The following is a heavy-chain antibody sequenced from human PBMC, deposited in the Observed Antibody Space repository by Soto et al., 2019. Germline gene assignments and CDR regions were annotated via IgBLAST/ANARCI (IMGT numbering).Heavy chain of an antibody. CDR1: GYAFTRYD. J-gene: IGHJ3*02. Sequence: ASVKVSCKAAGYAFTRYDISWVRQETGQGLEWMGWMNPNSGNTGYAQKIQGRVTMTRDSSTSTAYMEVSSLRFEDTAVYYCARAVNADAFDIWGQGTMVTVPS. CDR2: MNPNSGNT. D-gene: IGHD3-10*01. V-gene: IGHV1-8*01. CDR3: ARAVNADAFDI.